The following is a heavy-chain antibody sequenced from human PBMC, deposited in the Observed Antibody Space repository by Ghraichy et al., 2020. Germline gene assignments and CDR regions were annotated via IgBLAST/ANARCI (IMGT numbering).Heavy chain of an antibody. D-gene: IGHD3-3*01. CDR3: ARHNEYYEFWSGYYKDYGMDV. V-gene: IGHV4-39*01. CDR1: GGSISSSSYY. Sequence: SETLSLTCTVSGGSISSSSYYWGWIRQPPGKGLEWIGSIYYSGSTSYNPSLKSRVTISVATSTNQFSLKLSSVTAADTAVYYCARHNEYYEFWSGYYKDYGMDVWGQGTTVTVSS. J-gene: IGHJ6*02. CDR2: IYYSGST.